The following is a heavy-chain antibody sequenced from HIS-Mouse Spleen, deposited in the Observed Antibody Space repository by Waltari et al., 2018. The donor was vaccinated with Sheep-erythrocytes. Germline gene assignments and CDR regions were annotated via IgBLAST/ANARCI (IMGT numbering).Heavy chain of an antibody. Sequence: ASVKVSCKASGYTFTGYYMHWVRQAPGQGLEWMGWINPNSGGTNYAQKFQGRVTMTRDTSISTAYMELSRLRSDDTAVYYCARLTGEVVIDAFDIWGQGTMVTVSS. CDR3: ARLTGEVVIDAFDI. J-gene: IGHJ3*02. CDR2: INPNSGGT. D-gene: IGHD7-27*01. V-gene: IGHV1-2*02. CDR1: GYTFTGYY.